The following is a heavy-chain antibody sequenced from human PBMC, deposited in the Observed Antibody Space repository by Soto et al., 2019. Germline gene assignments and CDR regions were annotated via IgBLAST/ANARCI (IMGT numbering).Heavy chain of an antibody. V-gene: IGHV4-59*01. J-gene: IGHJ4*02. CDR1: GGSFSSYY. CDR3: ARGNYYDSSGYYDY. CDR2: IYYSGST. D-gene: IGHD3-22*01. Sequence: SETLSLTCTVSGGSFSSYYCSWIRQPPGKGLEWIGYIYYSGSTNYNPSLKSRVTISVDTSKNQFSLKLSSVTAADTAVYYCARGNYYDSSGYYDYWGQGTLVTVSS.